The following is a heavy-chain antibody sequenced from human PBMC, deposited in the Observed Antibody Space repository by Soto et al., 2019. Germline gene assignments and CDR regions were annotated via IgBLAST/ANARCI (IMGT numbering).Heavy chain of an antibody. CDR3: ARGLVVGDYDYVWGSYRPYYFDY. Sequence: QVQLVQSGAEVKKPGSSVKVSCKASGSTFSSYAISWVRQAPGQGLEWMGGIIPIFRTANSAQKFQGRVMITADTSTCTANLGLSRLRAEYPAVYYSARGLVVGDYDYVWGSYRPYYFDYWGQGTLVTVSS. CDR1: GSTFSSYA. CDR2: IIPIFRTA. J-gene: IGHJ4*02. D-gene: IGHD3-16*02. V-gene: IGHV1-69*06.